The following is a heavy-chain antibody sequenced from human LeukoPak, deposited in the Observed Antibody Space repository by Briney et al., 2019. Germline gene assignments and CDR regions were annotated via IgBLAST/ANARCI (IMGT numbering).Heavy chain of an antibody. CDR3: ASDVTIFGVRDYYFDY. V-gene: IGHV1-69*05. Sequence: ASVEVSCKASGGTFSSYAISWVRQAPGQGLEWMGRIIPIFGTANYAQKFQGRVTITTDESTSTAYMELSSLRSEDTAVYYCASDVTIFGVRDYYFDYWGQGTLVTVSS. CDR1: GGTFSSYA. J-gene: IGHJ4*02. CDR2: IIPIFGTA. D-gene: IGHD3-3*01.